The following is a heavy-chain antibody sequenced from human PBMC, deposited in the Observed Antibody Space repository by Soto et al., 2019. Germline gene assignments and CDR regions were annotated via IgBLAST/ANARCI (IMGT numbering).Heavy chain of an antibody. J-gene: IGHJ4*01. CDR1: GDSVSSNSAG. Sequence: QVQLQQSGPGLVKPSQTLSLTCAITGDSVSSNSAGWSWVRQSPSRGLEWLGRTYYRSKWYYEYAVSVRGRITINPDTSKNQYSLQLNSVTPEATAVYFCARGEQYSGRIFDYGGQGTLVTVSS. CDR3: ARGEQYSGRIFDY. D-gene: IGHD1-26*01. V-gene: IGHV6-1*01. CDR2: TYYRSKWYY.